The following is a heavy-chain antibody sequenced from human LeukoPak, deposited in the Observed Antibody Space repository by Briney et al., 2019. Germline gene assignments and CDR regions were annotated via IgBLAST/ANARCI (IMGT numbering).Heavy chain of an antibody. Sequence: PGGSLRLSCAASGFTFSSYSMNWVRQAPGKGLEWVSAISGSGGSTYYADSVKGRFTISRDNSKNTLYLQMNSLRAEDTAVYYCAKDVQQLDNYYYYYMDVWGKGTTVTISS. V-gene: IGHV3-23*01. CDR3: AKDVQQLDNYYYYYMDV. CDR2: ISGSGGST. J-gene: IGHJ6*03. D-gene: IGHD6-13*01. CDR1: GFTFSSYS.